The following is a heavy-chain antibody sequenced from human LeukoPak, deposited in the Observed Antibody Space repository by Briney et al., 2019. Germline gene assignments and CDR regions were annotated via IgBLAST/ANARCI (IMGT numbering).Heavy chain of an antibody. V-gene: IGHV3-23*01. J-gene: IGHJ6*02. D-gene: IGHD3-22*01. CDR1: GFTFSNYA. CDR3: ARPYDSSGYYYYYAMGV. CDR2: IRGRADNT. Sequence: GGSLRLSCAASGFTFSNYAMGWVRQAPGKGLEWVSGIRGRADNTYYADSVKGRFTISRDSSKNTLYLQMNSLRAEDTAVYYCARPYDSSGYYYYYAMGVWGQGTTVTVSS.